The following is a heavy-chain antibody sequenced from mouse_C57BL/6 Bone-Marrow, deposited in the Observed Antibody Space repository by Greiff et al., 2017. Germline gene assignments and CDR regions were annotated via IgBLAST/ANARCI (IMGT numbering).Heavy chain of an antibody. CDR2: ISYDGSN. CDR3: AREGGFAY. V-gene: IGHV3-6*01. Sequence: VQLKQSGPGLVKPSQSLSLTCSVTGYSITSGYYWNWIRQFPGNKLEWMGYISYDGSNNYNPSLKNRISITRDTSKNQFFLKLNSVTTEDTATYYCAREGGFAYWGQGTLVTVSA. CDR1: GYSITSGYY. J-gene: IGHJ3*01.